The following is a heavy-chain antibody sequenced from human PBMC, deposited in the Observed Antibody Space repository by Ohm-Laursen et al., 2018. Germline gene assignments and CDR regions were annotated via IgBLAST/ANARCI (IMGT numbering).Heavy chain of an antibody. CDR2: MNPKSGDT. CDR3: ARGRNTAMVLRYYYYYGMDV. CDR1: GYTFINYD. V-gene: IGHV1-8*01. D-gene: IGHD5-18*01. Sequence: GSSVKVSCNTSGYTFINYDIHWVRQASGQGLEWMGWMNPKSGDTGYAHKFQGRVTMTRNTSISTAYMELSSLRSEDTAVYYCARGRNTAMVLRYYYYYGMDVWGQGTTVTVSS. J-gene: IGHJ6*02.